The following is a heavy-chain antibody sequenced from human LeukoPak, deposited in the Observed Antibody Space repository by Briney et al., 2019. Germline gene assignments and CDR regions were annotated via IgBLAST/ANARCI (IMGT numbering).Heavy chain of an antibody. D-gene: IGHD6-13*01. J-gene: IGHJ4*02. V-gene: IGHV4-34*01. CDR1: GVSFSGYY. CDR3: ARVRSRYSSSWGPFDY. Sequence: SETLSLTCAVYGVSFSGYYLRWLRQPPGKGLEWVGEINHSGSTNYNPSLKSRVTISVDTSKNQFSLKLSSVTAADTAVYYCARVRSRYSSSWGPFDYWGQGTLVTVSS. CDR2: INHSGST.